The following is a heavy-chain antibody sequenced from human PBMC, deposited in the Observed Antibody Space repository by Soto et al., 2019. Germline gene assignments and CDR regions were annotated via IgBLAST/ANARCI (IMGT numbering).Heavy chain of an antibody. CDR1: GGSTIKTDYN. Sequence: SVTLSLTCTVSGGSTIKTDYNWVLVRQPPGKKLEWIGTIYNTRPTQYNPSLKSRATLSVDTSKTQFSLKLTSVTAADTSVYYCAREVRGYSGPPRRDYWGQGTLVTVAS. J-gene: IGHJ4*02. V-gene: IGHV4-39*02. CDR3: AREVRGYSGPPRRDY. CDR2: IYNTRPT. D-gene: IGHD3-10*01.